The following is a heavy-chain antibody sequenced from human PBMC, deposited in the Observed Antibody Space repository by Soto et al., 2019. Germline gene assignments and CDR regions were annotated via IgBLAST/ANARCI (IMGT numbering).Heavy chain of an antibody. CDR1: SGSISSSLYY. D-gene: IGHD3-22*01. J-gene: IGHJ3*02. Sequence: LSLTCSVSSGSISSSLYYWGWIRQPPGKGLEWIGTIYSTVSTHYNPSLKSRVTISVDTSKNQFSLKLNSVTAADTAVYYCARLPYYDTPPVTFDIWGQGAMVTVSS. CDR2: IYSTVST. V-gene: IGHV4-39*01. CDR3: ARLPYYDTPPVTFDI.